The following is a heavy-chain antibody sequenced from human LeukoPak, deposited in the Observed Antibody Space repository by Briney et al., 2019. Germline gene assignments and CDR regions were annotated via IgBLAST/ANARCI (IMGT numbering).Heavy chain of an antibody. D-gene: IGHD6-13*01. CDR1: GFTFDDYG. V-gene: IGHV3-20*04. Sequence: PGGSLRLSCAASGFTFDDYGMTWVRQAPGKGLEWVSSINWNGGKKGYADSVKGRFTISRDNANNSLYLQMNSLRAEDTALYYCARDVSSSWYGDYWGQGTLVTVSS. CDR2: INWNGGKK. CDR3: ARDVSSSWYGDY. J-gene: IGHJ4*02.